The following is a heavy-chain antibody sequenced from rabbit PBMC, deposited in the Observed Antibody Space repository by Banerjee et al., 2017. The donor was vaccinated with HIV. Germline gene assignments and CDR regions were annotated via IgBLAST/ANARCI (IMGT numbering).Heavy chain of an antibody. CDR1: GFSFSSSYW. CDR3: ARYWNGAFDANL. J-gene: IGHJ4*01. V-gene: IGHV1S45*01. D-gene: IGHD2-1*01. Sequence: QEQLEESGGDLVKPEGSLTLTCTASGFSFSSSYWICWVRQAPGKGLEWIACIYAGGSGRTFYANWAKGRFTVSKASSTTVTLQMTSLTAADTATYFCARYWNGAFDANLWGQGTLVTVS. CDR2: IYAGGSGRT.